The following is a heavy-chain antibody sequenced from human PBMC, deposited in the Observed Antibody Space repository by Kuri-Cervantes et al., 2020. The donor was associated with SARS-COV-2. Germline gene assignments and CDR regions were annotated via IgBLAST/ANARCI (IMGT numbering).Heavy chain of an antibody. Sequence: ESLKISCAVSGYSISSGYYWGWIRQPPGKGLEWIGSIYHSGSTYYNPSLKSRVTISVDTSKNQFSLKLSSVTAADTAVYYCVKVVPTSKFDPWGQGILVTVSS. CDR2: IYHSGST. CDR3: VKVVPTSKFDP. CDR1: GYSISSGYY. D-gene: IGHD2-2*01. V-gene: IGHV4-38-2*01. J-gene: IGHJ5*02.